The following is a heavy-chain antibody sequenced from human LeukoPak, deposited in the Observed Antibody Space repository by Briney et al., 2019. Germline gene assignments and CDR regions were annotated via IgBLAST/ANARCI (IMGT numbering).Heavy chain of an antibody. CDR3: AKVGLTTTYYYYGMDV. CDR2: ISYDGSNK. Sequence: GGSLRLSCAASGFTFSSYGMHWVRQAPGKGLEWVAVISYDGSNKYYADSVKGRFTISRDNSKNTLYLQMNSLRAEDTAVYYCAKVGLTTTYYYYGMDVWGQGTTVTVSS. D-gene: IGHD4/OR15-4a*01. J-gene: IGHJ6*02. V-gene: IGHV3-30*18. CDR1: GFTFSSYG.